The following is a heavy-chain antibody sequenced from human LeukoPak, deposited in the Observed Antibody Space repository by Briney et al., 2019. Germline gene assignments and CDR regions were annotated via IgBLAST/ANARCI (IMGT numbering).Heavy chain of an antibody. CDR2: IYTSGST. J-gene: IGHJ6*02. D-gene: IGHD4-17*01. V-gene: IGHV4-4*07. CDR1: GGSINNYY. Sequence: PSETLSLTCTVSGGSINNYYWSWIRQPAGKGLEWIGRIYTSGSTNYNPSLKSRVTISVDTSKNQFSLKLSSVTAADTAVYYCARGTVPYYYYYGMDVWGQGTTVTVSS. CDR3: ARGTVPYYYYYGMDV.